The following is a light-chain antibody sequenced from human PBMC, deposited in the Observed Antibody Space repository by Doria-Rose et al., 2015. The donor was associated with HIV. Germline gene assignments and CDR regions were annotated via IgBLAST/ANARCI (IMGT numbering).Light chain of an antibody. CDR3: RSYDSRLSVYV. CDR2: GNT. V-gene: IGLV1-40*01. CDR1: SSNIGAGFD. J-gene: IGLJ1*01. Sequence: LTQSPSVSGAPGQRVAISCTGSSSNIGAGFDVNWYQQFPGTAPKLLIHGNTNRPSGVPYRFSGSKSGTSASLAISGLRAEDEADYYCRSYDSRLSVYVFGTGTKVTVL.